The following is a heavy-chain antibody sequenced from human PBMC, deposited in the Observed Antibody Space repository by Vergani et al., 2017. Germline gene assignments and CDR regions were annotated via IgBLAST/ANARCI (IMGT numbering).Heavy chain of an antibody. D-gene: IGHD3-16*01. CDR1: GFTFSTYA. J-gene: IGHJ1*01. CDR3: AKGLASLDLWGEHFQH. Sequence: EVHLLESGGGLRQPGGSLKLSCAASGFTFSTYAMSWVRQVPGKGLEWVATIDNSGRIIYYTDSVKGRFTISRANSKSTLFLQMNSLSAEDTALYYCAKGLASLDLWGEHFQHWGRGTLVTVSS. CDR2: IDNSGRII. V-gene: IGHV3-23*01.